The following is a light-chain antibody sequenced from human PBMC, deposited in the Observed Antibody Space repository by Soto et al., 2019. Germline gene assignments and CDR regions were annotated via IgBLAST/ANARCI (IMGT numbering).Light chain of an antibody. J-gene: IGLJ3*02. V-gene: IGLV2-14*01. CDR3: SSFTPTNTWV. CDR1: RSDVGAYNS. CDR2: EVS. Sequence: QSALTQPASVSGSPGQSITISCTGTRSDVGAYNSVCWHQQHPGKAPKLIIYEVSNRPSGISDRFSASKSGNTASLTISGRQADDEADYYCSSFTPTNTWVFGGGTKLTVL.